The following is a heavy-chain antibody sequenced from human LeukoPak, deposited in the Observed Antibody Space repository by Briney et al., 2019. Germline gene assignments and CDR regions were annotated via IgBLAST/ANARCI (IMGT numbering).Heavy chain of an antibody. CDR2: IYPADSDT. CDR1: GYLFTSYW. Sequence: GESLKISCKGSGYLFTSYWIAWVRQMPGKGLEWMGIIYPADSDTRYSPSFQGQVTISADKSISTAFLRWTSLKASDAAIYYCARGRGTGSPIGPRYFDLWGRGTLVTVSS. V-gene: IGHV5-51*01. CDR3: ARGRGTGSPIGPRYFDL. D-gene: IGHD3-10*01. J-gene: IGHJ2*01.